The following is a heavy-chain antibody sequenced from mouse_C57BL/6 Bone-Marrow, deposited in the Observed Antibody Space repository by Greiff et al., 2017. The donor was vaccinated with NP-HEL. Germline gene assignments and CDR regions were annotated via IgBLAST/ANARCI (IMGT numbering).Heavy chain of an antibody. Sequence: EVKVVESGPVLVKPGASVKMSCKASGYTFTDYYMNWVKQSHGKSLEWIGVINPYNGGTSYNQKFKGKATLTVDKSSSTAYMELNSLASEDSAVYYCARFRGDYYGSSLWYFDVWGTGTTVTVSS. CDR2: INPYNGGT. CDR1: GYTFTDYY. J-gene: IGHJ1*03. CDR3: ARFRGDYYGSSLWYFDV. V-gene: IGHV1-19*01. D-gene: IGHD1-1*01.